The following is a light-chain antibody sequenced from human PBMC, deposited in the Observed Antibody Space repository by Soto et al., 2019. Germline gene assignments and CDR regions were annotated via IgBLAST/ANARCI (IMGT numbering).Light chain of an antibody. J-gene: IGLJ1*01. CDR2: EVS. CDR3: ASYASSVTCV. Sequence: QSVLTQPASVSGSPGQSITISCTGTSSDVGGYNYVSWYQLHPGKAPKLMIHEVSERPSGVSNRFSGSKSGNTASLTISGLQAEDEADYYCASYASSVTCVFGSGTKVTVL. CDR1: SSDVGGYNY. V-gene: IGLV2-14*01.